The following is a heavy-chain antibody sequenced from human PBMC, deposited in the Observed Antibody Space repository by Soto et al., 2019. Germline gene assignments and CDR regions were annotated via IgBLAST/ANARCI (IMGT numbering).Heavy chain of an antibody. Sequence: QGQLVQSGAEEKKPGASVKVSCKASGYTFTSYAMPWVRRAPGQRLEWMGWINAGNGNTKYSQKFKGRVTITRDTSASTAYIELSSLRSEDTAVYYCARSIVVVTALDYWGQGTLVTVSS. V-gene: IGHV1-3*05. D-gene: IGHD2-21*02. J-gene: IGHJ4*02. CDR3: ARSIVVVTALDY. CDR2: INAGNGNT. CDR1: GYTFTSYA.